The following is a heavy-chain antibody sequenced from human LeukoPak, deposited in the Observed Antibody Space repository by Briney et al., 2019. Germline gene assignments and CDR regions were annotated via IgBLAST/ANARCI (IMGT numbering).Heavy chain of an antibody. V-gene: IGHV1-18*01. Sequence: ASVKLSCKASGYTFRQYSISWVRQAPGKGLEWMGWVSPSHTTRVYAQEFQGRVTMTADTNTNTVSMELRSLRSDDTAVYFCARDYILPLETDNGDGFAIWGQGTMVTVSS. CDR1: GYTFRQYS. CDR3: ARDYILPLETDNGDGFAI. J-gene: IGHJ3*02. CDR2: VSPSHTTR. D-gene: IGHD3-3*02.